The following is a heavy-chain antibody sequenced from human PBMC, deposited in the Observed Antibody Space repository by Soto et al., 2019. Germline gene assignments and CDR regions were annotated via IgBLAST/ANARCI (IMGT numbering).Heavy chain of an antibody. V-gene: IGHV3-23*01. CDR2: ISGPASRT. CDR3: ATSFRYFDN. Sequence: EVQLLESGGALVLPGGSLRLSCTGSGFNPTTTPLSWVRQPPGKGLAWVTTISGPASRTYYVDSVKGRFFISRDNSKNTVTLQINNLTVDDTAVYYCATSFRYFDNWGQGTRVTVSS. J-gene: IGHJ4*02. CDR1: GFNPTTTP. D-gene: IGHD3-9*01.